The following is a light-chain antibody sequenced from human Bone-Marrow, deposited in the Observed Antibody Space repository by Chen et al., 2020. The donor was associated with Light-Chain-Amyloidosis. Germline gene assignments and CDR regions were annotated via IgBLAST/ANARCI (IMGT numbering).Light chain of an antibody. CDR3: QVWDSINDQVV. J-gene: IGLJ2*01. CDR1: DIETES. V-gene: IGLV3-21*02. CDR2: DDN. Sequence: SYVLTPLPAVSAAPGQTARLTCGGDDIETESVHWYQLKPGQAPVLVVEDDNDRPSGIPERFSGCNSGNTATLTISRVEGGDEADYYCQVWDSINDQVVFGGGTKLTVL.